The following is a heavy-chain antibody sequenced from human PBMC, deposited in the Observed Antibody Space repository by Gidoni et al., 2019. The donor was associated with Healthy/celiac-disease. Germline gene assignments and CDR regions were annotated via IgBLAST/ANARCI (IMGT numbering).Heavy chain of an antibody. CDR2: ISSNGGST. D-gene: IGHD4-17*01. Sequence: EVQLVESGGGLVQPGGSLRLSCAASGFTFSSSAMHWVRQAPGKGLEYVSAISSNGGSTYYANSVKGRFTISRDNSKNTLYLQMGSLRAEDMAVYYRARSPDYGDYSYYYYYGMDVWGQGTTVTVSS. V-gene: IGHV3-64*01. CDR3: ARSPDYGDYSYYYYYGMDV. J-gene: IGHJ6*02. CDR1: GFTFSSSA.